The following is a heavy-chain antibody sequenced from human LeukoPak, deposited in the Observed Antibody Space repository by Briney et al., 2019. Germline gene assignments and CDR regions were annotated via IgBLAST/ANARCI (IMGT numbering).Heavy chain of an antibody. D-gene: IGHD6-6*01. J-gene: IGHJ4*02. CDR2: IYTSGST. Sequence: PSETLSLTCTVSGGSISSYYWSWIRQLAGKGLEWIGRIYTSGSTNYNPSLKSRVTMSVDTSKNQFSLKLSSVTAADTAVYYCARSNKYSSSSPFDYWGQGTLVTVSS. CDR3: ARSNKYSSSSPFDY. V-gene: IGHV4-4*07. CDR1: GGSISSYY.